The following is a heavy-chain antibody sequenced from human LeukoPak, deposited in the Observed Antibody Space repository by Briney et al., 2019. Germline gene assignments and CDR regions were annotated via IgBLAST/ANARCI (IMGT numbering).Heavy chain of an antibody. D-gene: IGHD5-12*01. Sequence: GESLKISCKGSGYRFSSYWIGWVRQMPGKGLEWMGIIYPDDSDTRYSPSFEGQVTISADRSVNTAYLQWSSLKASDTAMYYCARPHGTGSGYADYWGQGTLVTVSS. CDR1: GYRFSSYW. V-gene: IGHV5-51*01. J-gene: IGHJ4*02. CDR3: ARPHGTGSGYADY. CDR2: IYPDDSDT.